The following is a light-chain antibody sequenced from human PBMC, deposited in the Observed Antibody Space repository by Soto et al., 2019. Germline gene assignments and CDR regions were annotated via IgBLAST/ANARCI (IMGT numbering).Light chain of an antibody. Sequence: EIVMTQSPTILSVSPGERATLSCRASQSVSSNLAWYQQRPGQAPRLLIYAASSRATGIPDRFSGSGSGTDFTLTISRLEPEDFAVYYCQQYGTSPRTFGQGTKVDIK. CDR3: QQYGTSPRT. CDR1: QSVSSN. V-gene: IGKV3-20*01. J-gene: IGKJ1*01. CDR2: AAS.